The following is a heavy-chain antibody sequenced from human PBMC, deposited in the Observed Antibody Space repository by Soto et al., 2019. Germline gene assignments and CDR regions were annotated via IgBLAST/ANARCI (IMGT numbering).Heavy chain of an antibody. D-gene: IGHD3-16*01. J-gene: IGHJ4*02. CDR1: GFTFRSYV. CDR3: ARWGTTGGRDV. V-gene: IGHV3-30*19. Sequence: QVQLVESGGGVVQPGASLRLSCVGSGFTFRSYVIHWVRQAPGKGLEWVALTSYDGSNKYYDDSVKGRFTISRDNSRNTVDLHMDRLRLEDTALYYCARWGTTGGRDVWGQGTLVSVSS. CDR2: TSYDGSNK.